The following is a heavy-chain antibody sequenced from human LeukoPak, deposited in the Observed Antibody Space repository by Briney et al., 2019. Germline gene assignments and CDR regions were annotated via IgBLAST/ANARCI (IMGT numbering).Heavy chain of an antibody. CDR2: IYPGDSDT. Sequence: GESLKISCKGSGYRFTSYWIAWVRQMPGKGLEWMGIIYPGDSDTRYSPSFQGQVTISADKSISTAYLQWSSLKASDTAMYYCARPRAYYYDSSLGFDYWGQGTLVTVSS. V-gene: IGHV5-51*01. CDR1: GYRFTSYW. CDR3: ARPRAYYYDSSLGFDY. J-gene: IGHJ4*02. D-gene: IGHD3-22*01.